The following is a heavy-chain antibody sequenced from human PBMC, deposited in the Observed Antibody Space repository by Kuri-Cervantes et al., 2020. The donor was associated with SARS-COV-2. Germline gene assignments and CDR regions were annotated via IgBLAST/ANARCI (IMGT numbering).Heavy chain of an antibody. D-gene: IGHD1/OR15-1a*01. J-gene: IGHJ1*01. V-gene: IGHV3-30*02. CDR3: AKDPNSQETRYFQH. CDR1: GFTFSSYG. CDR2: IRYDGSNK. Sequence: GGSLRLSCAASGFTFSSYGMHWVRQAPGKGLEWVAFIRYDGSNKYYADSVKGRFTISRDNSKNTLYLQMNSLRAEDTAVYYCAKDPNSQETRYFQHRGQGTLVTVSS.